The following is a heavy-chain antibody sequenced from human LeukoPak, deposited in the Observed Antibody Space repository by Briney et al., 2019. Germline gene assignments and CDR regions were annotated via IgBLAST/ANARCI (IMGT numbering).Heavy chain of an antibody. V-gene: IGHV4-38-2*01. CDR1: GYSISSGYY. CDR3: ARDIGVYFDY. CDR2: IYHRGST. J-gene: IGHJ4*02. D-gene: IGHD2-15*01. Sequence: PSETLSLTCAVSGYSISSGYYWGWIRQHPGEGLEWIGSIYHRGSTYYNPSLKSRVTISVDTSKNQFSLKLSSVPAADTAVYYCARDIGVYFDYWGQGTLVTVSS.